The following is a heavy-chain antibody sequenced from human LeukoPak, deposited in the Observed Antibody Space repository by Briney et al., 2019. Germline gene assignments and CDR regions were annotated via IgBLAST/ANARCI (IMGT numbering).Heavy chain of an antibody. V-gene: IGHV4-4*09. Sequence: PSETLSLTCTVSGGSISSYYWSWSRQPPGKGLEWIGYIYTSGSTNYNPSLKSRVTISVDTSKNQFSLKLSSVTAADTAVYYCARSTQTYYDFWSGYYGSGWFDPWGQGTLVTVSS. CDR2: IYTSGST. D-gene: IGHD3-3*01. J-gene: IGHJ5*02. CDR3: ARSTQTYYDFWSGYYGSGWFDP. CDR1: GGSISSYY.